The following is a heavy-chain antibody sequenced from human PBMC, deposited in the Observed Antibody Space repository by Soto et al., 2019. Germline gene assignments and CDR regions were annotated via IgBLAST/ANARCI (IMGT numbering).Heavy chain of an antibody. CDR2: IYHSGST. V-gene: IGHV4-38-2*01. CDR1: GYSISSGYY. Sequence: SETLSLTCAVSGYSISSGYYWGWIRQPPGKGLEWIGSIYHSGSTYYNPSLKSRVTISVDTSKNQFSLKLSSVTAADTAVYYCERVMGIAVAGTWFDPWGQGTPVTVYS. J-gene: IGHJ5*02. CDR3: ERVMGIAVAGTWFDP. D-gene: IGHD6-19*01.